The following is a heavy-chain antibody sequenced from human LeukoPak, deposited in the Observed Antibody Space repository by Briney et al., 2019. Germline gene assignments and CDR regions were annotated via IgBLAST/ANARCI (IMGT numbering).Heavy chain of an antibody. V-gene: IGHV4-34*01. Sequence: PSETLSLTCAVYGGSFSGYYCSWIRQPPGKGLEWIGEINHSGSTNYNPSLKSRVTISVDTSKNQFSLKLSSVTAADTAVYYCASSPSGYWWNFDCWGQGTLVTVSS. D-gene: IGHD3-22*01. CDR3: ASSPSGYWWNFDC. J-gene: IGHJ4*02. CDR1: GGSFSGYY. CDR2: INHSGST.